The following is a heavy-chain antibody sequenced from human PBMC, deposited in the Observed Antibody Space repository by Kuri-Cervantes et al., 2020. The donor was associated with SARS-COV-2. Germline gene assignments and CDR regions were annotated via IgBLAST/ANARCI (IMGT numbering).Heavy chain of an antibody. V-gene: IGHV3-20*04. CDR2: INWNGGST. CDR1: GITFDDYG. J-gene: IGHJ6*03. D-gene: IGHD6-13*01. Sequence: GESLKISCAASGITFDDYGMSWVRQAPGKGLEWVSGINWNGGSTGYADSVKGRFTISRDNAKNSLYLQMNSLRAEDTALYYCARQQLALYYYYYMDVWGKGTTVTVSS. CDR3: ARQQLALYYYYYMDV.